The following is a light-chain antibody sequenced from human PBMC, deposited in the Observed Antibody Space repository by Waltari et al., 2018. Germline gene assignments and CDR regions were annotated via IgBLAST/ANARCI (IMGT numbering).Light chain of an antibody. CDR2: GAS. CDR3: QQYGSSPMYT. V-gene: IGKV3-20*01. J-gene: IGKJ2*01. Sequence: LTQSPGTLSLSPGERATLSCRASQSVSSSYLAWYQQKPGQAPRLLIYGASSRATGIPDRFSGSGSGTDFTLTISRLEPEDFAVYYCQQYGSSPMYTFGQGTKLEIK. CDR1: QSVSSSY.